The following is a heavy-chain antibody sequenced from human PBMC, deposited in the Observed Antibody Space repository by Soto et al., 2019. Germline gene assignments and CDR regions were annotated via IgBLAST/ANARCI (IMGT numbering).Heavy chain of an antibody. J-gene: IGHJ3*02. D-gene: IGHD2-21*01. V-gene: IGHV3-33*01. Sequence: QVQLVESGGGVVQPGRSLRLSCAASGFTFSSYGMHWVRQAPGKGLEWVAVIWYDGSNKYYADSVKGRFTISRDNSKNPLYLQMNSLRAEDTAVYYCAREEGYSGFVAFDIWGQGTMVTVSS. CDR3: AREEGYSGFVAFDI. CDR2: IWYDGSNK. CDR1: GFTFSSYG.